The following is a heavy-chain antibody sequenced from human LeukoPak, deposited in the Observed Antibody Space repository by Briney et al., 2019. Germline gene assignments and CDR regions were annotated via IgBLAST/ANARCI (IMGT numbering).Heavy chain of an antibody. D-gene: IGHD1-26*01. V-gene: IGHV4-39*01. CDR1: GGSISSSGYY. J-gene: IGHJ5*02. Sequence: SETLSLTCTVSGGSISSSGYYWGWIRQPPGRGLEWIASIYYSGSTYYNPSLKSRVHLSVNTSKNQLSLKLSSLTAADTAVYYCARHEYSGSYYGLSWFDPWGQGTLVTVSS. CDR2: IYYSGST. CDR3: ARHEYSGSYYGLSWFDP.